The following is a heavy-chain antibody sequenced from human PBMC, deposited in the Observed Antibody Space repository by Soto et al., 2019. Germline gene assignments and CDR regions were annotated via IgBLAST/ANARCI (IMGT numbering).Heavy chain of an antibody. CDR1: GFTVSSNY. CDR3: ASGLLTYYYGSGSYSPFDY. V-gene: IGHV3-66*01. CDR2: IYSGGST. D-gene: IGHD3-10*01. J-gene: IGHJ4*02. Sequence: GGSLRLSCAASGFTVSSNYMSWVRQAPGKGLEWVSVIYSGGSTYYGDSVKGRFTISRDNSKNTLYLQMNSLRAEDTAVYYCASGLLTYYYGSGSYSPFDYWGQGTLVTVSS.